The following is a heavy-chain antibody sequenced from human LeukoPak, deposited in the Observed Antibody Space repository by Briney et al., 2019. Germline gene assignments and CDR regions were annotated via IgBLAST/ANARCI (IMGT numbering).Heavy chain of an antibody. Sequence: ASVTVSCKASGCTFSSYAISWVRQAPGQGLEWMGGIIPIFGTANYAQKFQGRVTITADESTSTAYMELSSLRSEDTAVYYCAREARVATNLEYYYYMDVWGKGTTVTISS. J-gene: IGHJ6*03. CDR3: AREARVATNLEYYYYMDV. CDR1: GCTFSSYA. V-gene: IGHV1-69*13. CDR2: IIPIFGTA. D-gene: IGHD5-12*01.